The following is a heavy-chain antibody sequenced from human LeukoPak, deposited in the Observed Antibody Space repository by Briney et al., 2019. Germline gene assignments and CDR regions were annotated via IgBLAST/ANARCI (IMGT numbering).Heavy chain of an antibody. J-gene: IGHJ4*02. CDR3: AINPDGWWVDY. Sequence: ASVKVSCKASGYTFTIYFVHWVRQAPGQGLEWMGVINPSGGSTTYAQKFQGRVTMTRDTSTSTVYMELSSLRSEDTAVYYCAINPDGWWVDYWGQGTLVTVSS. D-gene: IGHD2-15*01. CDR1: GYTFTIYF. V-gene: IGHV1-46*01. CDR2: INPSGGST.